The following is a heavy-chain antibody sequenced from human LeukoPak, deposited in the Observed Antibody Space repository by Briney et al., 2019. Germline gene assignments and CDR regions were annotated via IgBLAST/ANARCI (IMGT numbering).Heavy chain of an antibody. CDR2: ISAYNINT. CDR3: ARDVRGYSSGWDRPLFDY. V-gene: IGHV1-18*01. J-gene: IGHJ4*02. Sequence: ASVKVSCKASGYTFTSYDITWVRQAPGQGLEWMGWISAYNINTIDVQKFQGRVTMTTDTSTSTAYMELRSLRSDDTAVYYCARDVRGYSSGWDRPLFDYWGQGTLVTVSS. D-gene: IGHD6-19*01. CDR1: GYTFTSYD.